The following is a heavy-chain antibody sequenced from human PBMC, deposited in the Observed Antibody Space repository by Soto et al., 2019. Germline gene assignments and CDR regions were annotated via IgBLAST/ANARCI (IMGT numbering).Heavy chain of an antibody. D-gene: IGHD6-19*01. CDR2: IWYDGTKK. V-gene: IGHV3-33*01. CDR1: GFSFRTYG. CDR3: ARDVLTAVAGSVNWFDP. J-gene: IGHJ5*02. Sequence: QVQLVESGGGVVQSGTSLTLSCAASGFSFRTYGMHWLRRAPGKGLEWVAFIWYDGTKKFYANSVKGRSTISKDTSNNILYLQMSGLRAEDTAVYYCARDVLTAVAGSVNWFDPWGQGTLVTVSS.